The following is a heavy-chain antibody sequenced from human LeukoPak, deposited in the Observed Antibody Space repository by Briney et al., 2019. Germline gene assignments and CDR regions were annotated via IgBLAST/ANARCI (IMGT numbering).Heavy chain of an antibody. V-gene: IGHV4-39*01. D-gene: IGHD2-21*02. Sequence: PSETLSLTCTVSGGSISSYYWGWIRQPPGKGLEWIGSIYYSGSTYYNPSLKSRVTISVDTSKNQFSLKLSSVTAADTAVYYCARPRCGGDCYDNWFDPWGQGTLVTVSS. J-gene: IGHJ5*02. CDR1: GGSISSYY. CDR2: IYYSGST. CDR3: ARPRCGGDCYDNWFDP.